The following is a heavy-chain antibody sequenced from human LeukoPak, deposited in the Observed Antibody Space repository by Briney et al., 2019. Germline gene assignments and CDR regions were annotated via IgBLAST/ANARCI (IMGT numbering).Heavy chain of an antibody. V-gene: IGHV4-39*01. CDR1: GGSISSSSYY. CDR2: IYYSGST. CDR3: ARQKGWFDP. J-gene: IGHJ5*02. Sequence: SETMSLTCTVSGGSISSSSYYWGWIRQPPGKGLEWIGSIYYSGSTYYNPSLKSRVTISVDTSKNQFSLKLSSVTAADTAVYYCARQKGWFDPWGQGTLVTVSS.